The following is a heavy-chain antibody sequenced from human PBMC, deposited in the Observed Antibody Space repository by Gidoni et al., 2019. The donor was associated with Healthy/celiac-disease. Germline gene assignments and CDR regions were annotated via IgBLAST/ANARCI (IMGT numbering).Heavy chain of an antibody. CDR2: IRSKAYGGTT. CDR1: GFTFGDYA. V-gene: IGHV3-49*04. J-gene: IGHJ4*02. D-gene: IGHD3-10*01. Sequence: EVQLVESGGGLVQPGRSLRLSCTASGFTFGDYAMSWVRQAPGKGLEWVGFIRSKAYGGTTEYAASVKGRFTISRDDSKSIAYLQMNSLKTEDTAVYYCTRAPGWFGELFPSFDYWGQGTLVTVSS. CDR3: TRAPGWFGELFPSFDY.